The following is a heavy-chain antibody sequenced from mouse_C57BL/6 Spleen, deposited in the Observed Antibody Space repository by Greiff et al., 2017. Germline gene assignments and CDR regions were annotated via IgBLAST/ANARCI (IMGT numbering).Heavy chain of an antibody. J-gene: IGHJ2*01. D-gene: IGHD2-4*01. Sequence: VKLQESGPGILQPSQTLSLTCSFSGFSLSTFGMGVGWIRQPSGKGLEWLAHIWWDDDKYYNPALKSRLTISKDTSKNQVFLKIANVDTADTATYCCARIGYDLYYFDYWSQGTTLTVSS. CDR2: IWWDDDK. V-gene: IGHV8-8*01. CDR1: GFSLSTFGMG. CDR3: ARIGYDLYYFDY.